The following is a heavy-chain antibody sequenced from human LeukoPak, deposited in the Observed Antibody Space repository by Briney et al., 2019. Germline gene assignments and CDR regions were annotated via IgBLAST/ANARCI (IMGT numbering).Heavy chain of an antibody. Sequence: PGRSLRLSCAASGFTFSSYAMHWVRQAPGKGLEGVAVISYDGSNKYYADSVKGRFTISRDNSKNPLYLQMNSLRAEDTAVYYCARDALHYYDSSGYYYHHNWFDPWGQGTLVTVSS. J-gene: IGHJ5*02. V-gene: IGHV3-30-3*01. CDR2: ISYDGSNK. CDR3: ARDALHYYDSSGYYYHHNWFDP. CDR1: GFTFSSYA. D-gene: IGHD3-22*01.